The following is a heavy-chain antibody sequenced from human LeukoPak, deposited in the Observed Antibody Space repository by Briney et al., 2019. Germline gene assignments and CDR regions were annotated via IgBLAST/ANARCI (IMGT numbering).Heavy chain of an antibody. CDR1: GYTFTGYY. V-gene: IGHV1-2*02. CDR3: ARGNKEQWLVRDFFGYFDY. CDR2: INPNSGGT. J-gene: IGHJ4*02. Sequence: ASVKVSCKASGYTFTGYYMHWVRQAPGQGLEWMGWINPNSGGTNYAQKLQGRVTMTTDTSTSTAYMELRSLRSDDTAVYYCARGNKEQWLVRDFFGYFDYWGQGTLVTVSS. D-gene: IGHD6-19*01.